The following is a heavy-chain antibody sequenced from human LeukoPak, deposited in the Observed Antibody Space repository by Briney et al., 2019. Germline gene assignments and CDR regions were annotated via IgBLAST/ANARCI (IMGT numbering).Heavy chain of an antibody. J-gene: IGHJ5*02. Sequence: ASVKVSCKASGYTFTSYDVNWVRQATGQGLEWMGWMNPISGDTGYALKFQGRVTMSRNTSISTAYMELGSLRSEDTAVYYCARDNSVRDEAWWFNPWGQGTLVTVSS. CDR3: ARDNSVRDEAWWFNP. D-gene: IGHD5-24*01. CDR2: MNPISGDT. V-gene: IGHV1-8*01. CDR1: GYTFTSYD.